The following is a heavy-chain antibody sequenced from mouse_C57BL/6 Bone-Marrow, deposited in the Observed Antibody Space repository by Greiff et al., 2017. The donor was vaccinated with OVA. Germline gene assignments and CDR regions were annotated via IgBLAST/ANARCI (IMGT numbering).Heavy chain of an antibody. V-gene: IGHV1-61*01. CDR1: GYTFTSYW. Sequence: VQLQQPGAELVRPGSSVKLSCKASGYTFTSYWMDWVKQRPGQGLEWIGNIYPSDSETHYNQKFKDKATLTVDKSSSTAYMQLSSLTSEDSAVYDCARSSSSYDYWGQGTTLTVSS. D-gene: IGHD1-1*01. J-gene: IGHJ2*01. CDR2: IYPSDSET. CDR3: ARSSSSYDY.